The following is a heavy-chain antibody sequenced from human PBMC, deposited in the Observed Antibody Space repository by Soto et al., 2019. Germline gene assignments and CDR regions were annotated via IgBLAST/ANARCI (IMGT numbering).Heavy chain of an antibody. CDR2: IFYSGST. V-gene: IGHV4-39*01. J-gene: IGHJ4*01. CDR3: ASRSITRHGSGGVMESYFDY. D-gene: IGHD3-16*01. Sequence: QLQLQESGPGLVKPSETLSLTCTVSGGSISSSSYYWGWIRQPPGKGLEWIGSIFYSGSTYYNPHLKTRVALYVDTYENRLSLQRGSVPASGTGVCYWASRSITRHGSGGVMESYFDYCGDGTQVAVA. CDR1: GGSISSSSYY.